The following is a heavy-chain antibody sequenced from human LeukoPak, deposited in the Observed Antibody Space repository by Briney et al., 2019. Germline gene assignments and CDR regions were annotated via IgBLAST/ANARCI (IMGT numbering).Heavy chain of an antibody. CDR3: ARGPYCSSTSCYDKLYYYYMDV. J-gene: IGHJ6*03. V-gene: IGHV1-8*03. D-gene: IGHD2-2*01. CDR2: MNPNSGNT. CDR1: GYTFTSYD. Sequence: ASVKVSCKASGYTFTSYDINWVRQATGQGLEWMGWMNPNSGNTGYAQKFQGGVTITRNTSISTAYMELSSLRSEDTAVYYCARGPYCSSTSCYDKLYYYYMDVWGKGTTVTVSS.